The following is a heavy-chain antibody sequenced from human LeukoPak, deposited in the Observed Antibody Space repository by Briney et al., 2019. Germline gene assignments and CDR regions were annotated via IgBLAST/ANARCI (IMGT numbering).Heavy chain of an antibody. CDR3: ARETRDSWNGY. CDR2: IYYSGST. J-gene: IGHJ4*02. D-gene: IGHD1-1*01. Sequence: PSETLSLTCTVSGGSISSYYWSWIRQPPGKGLEWIGYIYYSGSTNYNPSLKSRVTISVDTSKNQFSLKLSSVTAADTAVYYCARETRDSWNGYWGQGTLVTVSS. CDR1: GGSISSYY. V-gene: IGHV4-59*01.